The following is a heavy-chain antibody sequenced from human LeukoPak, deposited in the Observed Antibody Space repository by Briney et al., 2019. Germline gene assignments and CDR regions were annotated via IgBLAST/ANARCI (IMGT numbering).Heavy chain of an antibody. CDR2: ISSSSSYI. CDR3: ARDVAAVAGIIGY. J-gene: IGHJ4*02. D-gene: IGHD6-19*01. CDR1: GFTFSSYS. Sequence: GGSLRLSCAASGFTFSSYSMNWVRQAPGKGLEWVSSISSSSSYIYYADSVKGRFTISRDNARKALYLQMNSLRAEDTAVYHCARDVAAVAGIIGYWGQGTLVTVSS. V-gene: IGHV3-21*01.